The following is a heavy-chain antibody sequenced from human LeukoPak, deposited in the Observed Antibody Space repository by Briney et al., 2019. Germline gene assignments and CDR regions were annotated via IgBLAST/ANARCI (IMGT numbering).Heavy chain of an antibody. J-gene: IGHJ3*02. D-gene: IGHD3-3*01. CDR3: AKGGPIWSGYDAFDI. V-gene: IGHV3-43*01. Sequence: PGGSLRLSCAASGLTFDRFTIHWVRQTPGKGLEWVSLINRRGHTFYADSVKGRFTISRDNSRNSVFLQMNSLRAEDTAVYYCAKGGPIWSGYDAFDIWGQGTMVTVSS. CDR1: GLTFDRFT. CDR2: INRRGHT.